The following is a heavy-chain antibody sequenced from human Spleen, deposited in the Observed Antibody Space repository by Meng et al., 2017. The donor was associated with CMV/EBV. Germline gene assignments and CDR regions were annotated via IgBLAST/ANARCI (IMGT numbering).Heavy chain of an antibody. Sequence: GESLKISCAASGFTFTSHDMSWVRQAPGKGLEWVSVMYSGGSSTFYADSVQGRFTISRDESKNTLYLQMNSLRAEDTALYYCAKCSSTSCRYFDYWGQGTLVTVSS. CDR2: MYSGGSST. CDR1: GFTFTSHD. J-gene: IGHJ4*02. D-gene: IGHD2-2*01. V-gene: IGHV3-23*03. CDR3: AKCSSTSCRYFDY.